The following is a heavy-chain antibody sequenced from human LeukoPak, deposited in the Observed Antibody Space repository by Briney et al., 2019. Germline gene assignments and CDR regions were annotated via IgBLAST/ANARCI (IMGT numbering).Heavy chain of an antibody. D-gene: IGHD2-21*01. CDR1: GFTFDDYA. CDR3: AKDIGSSLVLLSAFDI. CDR2: ISWNSGSI. J-gene: IGHJ3*02. V-gene: IGHV3-9*03. Sequence: GRSLRLSCAASGFTFDDYAMHWVRQAPGKGLEWVSGISWNSGSIGYADSVKGRFTISRDNAKNSLYLQMNSLRAEDMALYYCAKDIGSSLVLLSAFDIWGQGTMVTVSS.